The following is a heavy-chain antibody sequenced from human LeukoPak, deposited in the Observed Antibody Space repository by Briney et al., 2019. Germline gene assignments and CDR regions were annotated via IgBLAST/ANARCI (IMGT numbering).Heavy chain of an antibody. CDR3: ARAPNGDHLGAFAQ. J-gene: IGHJ3*01. V-gene: IGHV3-23*01. CDR1: GFTFSNYS. CDR2: IRGTGGGT. Sequence: GGSLRLSCAASGFTFSNYSMTWVRQAPGKGLEWVSSIRGTGGGTHYADSVKGRFTVSRDNSKNTMYLQMNGLRAEDKATYYCARAPNGDHLGAFAQWGQGTLVIVSS. D-gene: IGHD2-8*01.